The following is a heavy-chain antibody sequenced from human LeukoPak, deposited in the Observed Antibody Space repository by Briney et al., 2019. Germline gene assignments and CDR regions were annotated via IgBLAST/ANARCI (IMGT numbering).Heavy chain of an antibody. CDR3: ARAYEYESSGYQLDY. V-gene: IGHV4-39*07. D-gene: IGHD3-22*01. Sequence: SETLSLTCTVSGGSISSSSYYWGWIRQPPGKGLEWIGSIYYSGSTYYNPSLKSRVTISVDTSKNQFSLKLSSVTAADTAVYYCARAYEYESSGYQLDYWGQGTLVTVSS. CDR2: IYYSGST. CDR1: GGSISSSSYY. J-gene: IGHJ4*02.